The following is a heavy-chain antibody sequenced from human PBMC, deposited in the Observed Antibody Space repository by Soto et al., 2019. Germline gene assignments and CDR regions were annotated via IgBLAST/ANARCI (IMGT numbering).Heavy chain of an antibody. CDR2: IFHSGST. J-gene: IGHJ4*02. CDR1: DGSIRRNNW. V-gene: IGHV4-4*02. Sequence: PSETLSLTCAVSDGSIRRNNWWRWVRQPPGKGLEWIGEIFHSGSTNYNPSLKTRVTISVDKSKNQFSLKLSSVTAADTAVYYCARVYSGSYSDYWGQGTLVTVSS. CDR3: ARVYSGSYSDY. D-gene: IGHD1-26*01.